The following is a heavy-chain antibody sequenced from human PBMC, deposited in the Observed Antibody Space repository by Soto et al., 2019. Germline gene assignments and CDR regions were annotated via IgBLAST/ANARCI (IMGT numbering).Heavy chain of an antibody. CDR2: ISSDAYST. J-gene: IGHJ4*02. CDR3: VTPYYFDY. CDR1: GGKCRGYR. Sequence: RHWYSASGGKCRGYRRRWVRQAPGKGLEYVSVISSDAYSTYYADSVKGRFNISRDNSKNTLYLQMSSLRADDTAVYYCVTPYYFDYWGLGTLV. V-gene: IGHV3-64D*08.